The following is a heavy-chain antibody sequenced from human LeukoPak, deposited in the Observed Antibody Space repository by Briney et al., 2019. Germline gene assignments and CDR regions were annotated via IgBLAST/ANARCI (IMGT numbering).Heavy chain of an antibody. CDR3: ASQYYYDSSGYYF. Sequence: PSETRSLTCTVSGGSISSGDYYWSWIRQPPGKGLEWIGYIYYSGSTYYNPSLKSRVTISVDTSKNQFSLKLSSVTAADTAVYYCASQYYYDSSGYYFWGQGTLVTVSS. V-gene: IGHV4-30-4*08. D-gene: IGHD3-22*01. J-gene: IGHJ4*02. CDR1: GGSISSGDYY. CDR2: IYYSGST.